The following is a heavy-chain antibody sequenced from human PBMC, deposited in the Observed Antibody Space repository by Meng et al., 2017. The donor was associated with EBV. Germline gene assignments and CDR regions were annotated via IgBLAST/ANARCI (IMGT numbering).Heavy chain of an antibody. J-gene: IGHJ4*02. CDR1: GGPFRYYA. CDR3: ASESGRGYTPDY. CDR2: FLPRLGAP. D-gene: IGHD3-10*01. Sequence: QGRLVQSGAKVKKPGSSVKVSCKTSGGPFRYYAISWVRQAPGQGLEWLGGFLPRLGAPNYAQKFHGRVKITADESTSTHYMDLSSLRSEDTAIYYCASESGRGYTPDYWGQGTLVTVSS. V-gene: IGHV1-69*01.